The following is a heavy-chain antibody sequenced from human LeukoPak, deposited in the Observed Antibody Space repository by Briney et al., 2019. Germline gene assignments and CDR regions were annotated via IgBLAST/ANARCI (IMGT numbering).Heavy chain of an antibody. Sequence: ASVKVSCKASGGTFSSYAISWVRQAPGQGLEWMGGIIPIFGTANYAHKFQGRVTITTDESTSTAYMELSSLRSEDTAVYYCARDIAAAGTEGNWFDPWGQGTLVTVSS. CDR2: IIPIFGTA. V-gene: IGHV1-69*05. J-gene: IGHJ5*02. D-gene: IGHD6-13*01. CDR1: GGTFSSYA. CDR3: ARDIAAAGTEGNWFDP.